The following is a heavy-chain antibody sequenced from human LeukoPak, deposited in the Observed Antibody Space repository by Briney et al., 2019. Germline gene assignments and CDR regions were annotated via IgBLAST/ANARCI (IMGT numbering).Heavy chain of an antibody. Sequence: GGSLRLSCAASGFTFSSYAMSWVRQAAGKGLGWVSGIGTSAGSTYYTDSVKGRFTITTDNSKNTLYMQMNSLRAEDTAVYYCARGDYYDSSGYYFPDAFDIWGQGTMVTVSS. D-gene: IGHD3-22*01. CDR1: GFTFSSYA. J-gene: IGHJ3*02. CDR3: ARGDYYDSSGYYFPDAFDI. CDR2: IGTSAGST. V-gene: IGHV3-23*01.